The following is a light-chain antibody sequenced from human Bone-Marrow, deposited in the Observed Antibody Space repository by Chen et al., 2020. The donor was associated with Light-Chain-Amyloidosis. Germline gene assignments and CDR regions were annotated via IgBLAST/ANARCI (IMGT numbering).Light chain of an antibody. CDR1: QSVFNY. V-gene: IGKV3-11*01. J-gene: IGKJ1*01. CDR2: DAS. Sequence: EVVLTQSPATLSLSPGESATLSCRASQSVFNYLAWYQQKPGQAPRLLIYDASNRATDIPARFSGGGSETDFTLTISSLEPEDFAVYYCQERSNWPRRTFGQGTRVELK. CDR3: QERSNWPRRT.